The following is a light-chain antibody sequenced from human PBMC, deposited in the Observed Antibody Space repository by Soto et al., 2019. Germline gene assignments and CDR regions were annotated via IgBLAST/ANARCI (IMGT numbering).Light chain of an antibody. V-gene: IGKV3-20*01. CDR1: QSVSSSY. Sequence: EIVLTQSPGTLSLSPGERATLSCRASQSVSSSYLAWYQQKPGQAPRLLIYGASNRESGVPSRFSGSESGTLFTLTINSLRPEDFATYYCQQASSFPLTFGGGTKVEI. J-gene: IGKJ4*01. CDR3: QQASSFPLT. CDR2: GAS.